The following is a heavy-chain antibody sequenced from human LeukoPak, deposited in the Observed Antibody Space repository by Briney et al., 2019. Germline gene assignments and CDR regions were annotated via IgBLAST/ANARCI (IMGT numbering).Heavy chain of an antibody. Sequence: ASVKVSCKASGYTFTNSYMHWVRQAPGQGLEWMGVINPSGGSTSYAQKFQGRVTMTRDTSTSTVYMELSSLRSEDTAVYYCARDDNGDNWFDPWGQGTLVTVSS. CDR3: ARDDNGDNWFDP. D-gene: IGHD4-17*01. CDR1: GYTFTNSY. CDR2: INPSGGST. J-gene: IGHJ5*02. V-gene: IGHV1-46*01.